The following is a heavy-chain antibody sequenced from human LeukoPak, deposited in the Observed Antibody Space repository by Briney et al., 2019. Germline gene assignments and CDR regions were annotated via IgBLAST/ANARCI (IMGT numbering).Heavy chain of an antibody. V-gene: IGHV1-24*01. Sequence: ASVKVSCKVSGYTLTELSMHWVRQAPGKGLEWMGGFDPEDGETIYAQKFQGRVTMTEDTSTDTAYMELSSPRSEDTAVYYCATGLWFGELGAFDIWGQGTMVTVSS. CDR1: GYTLTELS. CDR2: FDPEDGET. J-gene: IGHJ3*02. D-gene: IGHD3-10*01. CDR3: ATGLWFGELGAFDI.